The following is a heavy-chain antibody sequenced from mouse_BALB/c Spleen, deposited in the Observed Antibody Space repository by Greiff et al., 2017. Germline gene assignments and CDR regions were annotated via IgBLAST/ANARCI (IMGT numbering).Heavy chain of an antibody. Sequence: QVQLQQSGAELVRPGASVTLSCKASGYTFTDYEMHWVKQTPVHGLEWIGAIDPETGGTAYNQKFKGKATLTADKSSSTAYMELRSLTSEDSAVYYCTRSRDGYDWYFDVWGEGTTVTVSS. V-gene: IGHV1-15*01. J-gene: IGHJ1*01. CDR3: TRSRDGYDWYFDV. CDR1: GYTFTDYE. CDR2: IDPETGGT. D-gene: IGHD1-2*01.